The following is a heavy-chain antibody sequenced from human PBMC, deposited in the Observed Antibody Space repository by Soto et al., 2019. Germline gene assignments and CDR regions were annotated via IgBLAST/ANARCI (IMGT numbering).Heavy chain of an antibody. Sequence: EVQFVESGGGLVQPGGSLRLSCAASGFTFSLYSMSWVRQAPGKGLEWVSYISRSSTGIHYADSVKGRFAISRDDATNSMHRQMNSLRDGDTAVYYCAMAVTWGLDVWGQGTTVSISS. CDR3: AMAVTWGLDV. J-gene: IGHJ6*02. D-gene: IGHD6-19*01. CDR2: ISRSSTGI. V-gene: IGHV3-48*02. CDR1: GFTFSLYS.